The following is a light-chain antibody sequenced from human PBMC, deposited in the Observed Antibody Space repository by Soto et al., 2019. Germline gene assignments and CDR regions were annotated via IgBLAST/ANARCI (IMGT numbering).Light chain of an antibody. J-gene: IGKJ1*01. V-gene: IGKV3-15*01. CDR1: QSVSSN. CDR3: QQYNNWPPT. CDR2: GAS. Sequence: EIVMTQSPATLSVSPGERATLSCMAIQSVSSNLAWYQQKPGKAPRLLIYGASTRATGIPARFSGSGSGTEFTLTISSLQSEDFEVYYCQQYNNWPPTFGQGTKVDIK.